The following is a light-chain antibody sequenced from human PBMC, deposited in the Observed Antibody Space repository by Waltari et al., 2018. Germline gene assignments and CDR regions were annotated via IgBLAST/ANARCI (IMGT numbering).Light chain of an antibody. V-gene: IGLV1-44*01. J-gene: IGLJ2*01. CDR2: SDD. Sequence: QSMLTQPPSASGTPGQRVTISCSGSSSNIRINTVNWYRQFPGTAPRLLIYSDDQRPSGVPDRVSGSKSGTSASLVISGLQSEDEADYFCAAWDDSLNGPNFGGGTKLTVL. CDR3: AAWDDSLNGPN. CDR1: SSNIRINT.